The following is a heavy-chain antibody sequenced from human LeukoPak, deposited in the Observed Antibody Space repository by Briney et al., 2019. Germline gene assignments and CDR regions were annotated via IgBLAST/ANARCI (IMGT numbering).Heavy chain of an antibody. J-gene: IGHJ6*03. CDR3: ATGAQYGLWGVPYFYYMHV. CDR2: INPRNGDT. Sequence: GASVKVSCKAPGYPFTGYYVHWVRQAPGHGLEWMGWINPRNGDTHSAQKFQGRVSMTGDTSITTAYMELSSLTSDDTAVYYCATGAQYGLWGVPYFYYMHVWGTGTTVTVSS. CDR1: GYPFTGYY. V-gene: IGHV1-2*02. D-gene: IGHD3-10*01.